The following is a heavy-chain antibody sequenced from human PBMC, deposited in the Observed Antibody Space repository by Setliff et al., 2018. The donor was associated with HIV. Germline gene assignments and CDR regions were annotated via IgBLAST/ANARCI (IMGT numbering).Heavy chain of an antibody. V-gene: IGHV4-4*09. CDR3: ARLGYYYYGMDV. J-gene: IGHJ6*02. Sequence: PSETLSLTCTVSGGSISSYYRSWIRQPPGKGLEWIGYIYTSGSTNYNPSLKSRVTISVDTSKNQFSLKLSSVTAADTAVYYCARLGYYYYGMDVWGQGTTVTVSS. CDR1: GGSISSYY. CDR2: IYTSGST.